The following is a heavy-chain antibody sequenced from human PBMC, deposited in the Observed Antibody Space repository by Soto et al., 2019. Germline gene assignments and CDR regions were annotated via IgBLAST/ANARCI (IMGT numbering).Heavy chain of an antibody. Sequence: GASVKVSCKASGGTFSSYAISWVRQAPGQGLEWMGGIIPTFGTANYAQKFQGRVTITADESTSTAYMELSSLRSDDTAVYYCAITKREVIAAAVTDRYGMDVWGQGTTVTVSS. CDR3: AITKREVIAAAVTDRYGMDV. CDR1: GGTFSSYA. J-gene: IGHJ6*02. D-gene: IGHD6-13*01. CDR2: IIPTFGTA. V-gene: IGHV1-69*13.